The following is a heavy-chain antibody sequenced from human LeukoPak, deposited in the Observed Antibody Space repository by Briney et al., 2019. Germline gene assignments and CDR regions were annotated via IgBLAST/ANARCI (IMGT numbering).Heavy chain of an antibody. CDR3: TTELYYYDSSGYYTHFQH. J-gene: IGHJ1*01. D-gene: IGHD3-22*01. V-gene: IGHV3-15*01. CDR2: IKSKTDGGTT. CDR1: GFTFSNAW. Sequence: GGSLRLSCAASGFTFSNAWMSWVRQAPGKGLEWVGRIKSKTDGGTTDYAAPVKGRFTISRDDSKNTLYLQMNSLKTEDTAVYYCTTELYYYDSSGYYTHFQHWGQGTLVTVSA.